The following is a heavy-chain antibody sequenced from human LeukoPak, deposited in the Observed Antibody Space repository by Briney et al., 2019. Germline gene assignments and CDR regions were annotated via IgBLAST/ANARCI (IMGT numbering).Heavy chain of an antibody. Sequence: GASLKISCKGSGSSFTSYWIGWVRRMPGKGLEWMGIIYPGDSDTRYSPSFQGQVTISADKSISTAYLQWSSLKASDTAMYYCARHGLPGTYYYGSSGYQYYFDYWGQGTLVTVSS. CDR2: IYPGDSDT. V-gene: IGHV5-51*01. D-gene: IGHD3-22*01. CDR1: GSSFTSYW. J-gene: IGHJ4*02. CDR3: ARHGLPGTYYYGSSGYQYYFDY.